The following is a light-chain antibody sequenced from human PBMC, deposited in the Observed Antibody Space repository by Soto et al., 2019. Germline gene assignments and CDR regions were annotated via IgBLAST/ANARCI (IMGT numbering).Light chain of an antibody. CDR3: QQYNDWPKT. V-gene: IGKV3-15*01. CDR2: GAS. Sequence: MVFTQSPANLSVSPGERATLSCRASQSVSSNLAWYQQKPGQAPRLLIYGASTRATGIPARFSGSGSGTEFTLTISSLQSEDFAVYYCQQYNDWPKTFGQGTKVDIK. CDR1: QSVSSN. J-gene: IGKJ1*01.